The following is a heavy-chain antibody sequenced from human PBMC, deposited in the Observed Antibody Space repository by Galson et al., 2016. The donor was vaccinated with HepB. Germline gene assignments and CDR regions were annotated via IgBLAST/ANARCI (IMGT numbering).Heavy chain of an antibody. Sequence: SLRLSCAASGFIFSTYSMNWVRQAPGKGLEWVSSISSGSAYRYYADSVKGRFTISRDNAKKSLYLQMNSLRAKDTAVYYCARMRYSSGWLDGFDIWGQGTTVTVSS. J-gene: IGHJ3*02. V-gene: IGHV3-21*01. CDR1: GFIFSTYS. D-gene: IGHD6-19*01. CDR3: ARMRYSSGWLDGFDI. CDR2: ISSGSAYR.